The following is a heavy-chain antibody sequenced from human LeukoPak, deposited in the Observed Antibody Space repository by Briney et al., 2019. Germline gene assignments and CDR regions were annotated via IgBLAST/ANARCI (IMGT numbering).Heavy chain of an antibody. CDR1: GGSFSGYY. CDR2: INHSGST. V-gene: IGHV4-34*01. D-gene: IGHD6-19*01. Sequence: SETLSLTCAVYGGSFSGYYWSWIRQPPGKGLEWIGEINHSGSTNYNPSLKSRVTISVDTSKNQFSLKLSSVTAADTAVCYCARGRGSGWSIPFDYWGQGTLVTVSS. J-gene: IGHJ4*02. CDR3: ARGRGSGWSIPFDY.